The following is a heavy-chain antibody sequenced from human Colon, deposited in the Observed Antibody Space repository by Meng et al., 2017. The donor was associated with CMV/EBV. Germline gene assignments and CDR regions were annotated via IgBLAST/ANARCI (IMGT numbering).Heavy chain of an antibody. CDR3: ARGYTSGCRDY. CDR2: VNTGNGNT. CDR1: GFTCNNYS. J-gene: IGHJ4*02. V-gene: IGHV1-3*04. Sequence: VYCKEAGFTCNNYSIQWVRQEPGQRREWMGWVNTGNGNTKYSRNFQGRVTITRDSSATTTYMELNSLTSEDTAVYYCARGYTSGCRDYWGQGTLVPSPQ. D-gene: IGHD6-19*01.